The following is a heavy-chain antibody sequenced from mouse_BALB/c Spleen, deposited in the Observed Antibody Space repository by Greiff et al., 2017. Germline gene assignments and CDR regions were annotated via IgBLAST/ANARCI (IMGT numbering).Heavy chain of an antibody. J-gene: IGHJ4*01. CDR3: ARPPAYYRYDGTYYAMDY. CDR1: GFNIKDTY. D-gene: IGHD2-14*01. CDR2: IDPANGNT. V-gene: IGHV14-3*02. Sequence: EVQLQQSGAELVKPGASVKLSCTASGFNIKDTYMHWVKQRPEQGLEWIGRIDPANGNTKYDPKFQGKATITADTSSNTAYLQLSSLTSEDTAVYYCARPPAYYRYDGTYYAMDYWGQGTSVTVSS.